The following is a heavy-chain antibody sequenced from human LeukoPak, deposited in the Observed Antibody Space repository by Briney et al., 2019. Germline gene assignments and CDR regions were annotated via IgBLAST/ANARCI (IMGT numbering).Heavy chain of an antibody. J-gene: IGHJ6*03. CDR3: ARGRIFGVRLQGGAYYMDV. Sequence: PGGSLRLPCAVFGFTFSKYGMLWFRQAPGTGLEWISSINSCGSTMYYADSVKGRFTVSRDNDKNSLWLQMNSLTAEDTAVYFCARGRIFGVRLQGGAYYMDVWGKGTTVTVSS. D-gene: IGHD3-3*01. V-gene: IGHV3-48*01. CDR2: INSCGSTM. CDR1: GFTFSKYG.